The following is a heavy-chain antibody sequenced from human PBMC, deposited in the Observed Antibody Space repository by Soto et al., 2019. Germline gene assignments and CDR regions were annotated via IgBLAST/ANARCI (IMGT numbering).Heavy chain of an antibody. CDR2: ISGSGGST. V-gene: IGHV3-23*01. Sequence: GGSLRLSCAASGFTFSSYAMSWVRQAPGKGLEWVSAISGSGGSTYYTDSVKGRFTISRDNSKNTLYLQMNSLRAEDTAVYYCATPILSTYYDFWSGLLFDYWGQGTLVTVSS. D-gene: IGHD3-3*01. CDR3: ATPILSTYYDFWSGLLFDY. J-gene: IGHJ4*02. CDR1: GFTFSSYA.